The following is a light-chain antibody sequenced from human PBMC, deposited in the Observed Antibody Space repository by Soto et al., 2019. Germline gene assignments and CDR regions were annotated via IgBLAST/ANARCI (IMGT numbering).Light chain of an antibody. Sequence: DIQMTQSPSSLSASVGDRVTITCRASQGISNYLAWYQQKPGKVPKLLIYAASTLQSGVRSRFSGSGSGTDFTLTISSLQPEDVATYYCQKYNSAPPYTFGQGTKLEIK. CDR1: QGISNY. V-gene: IGKV1-27*01. CDR3: QKYNSAPPYT. J-gene: IGKJ2*01. CDR2: AAS.